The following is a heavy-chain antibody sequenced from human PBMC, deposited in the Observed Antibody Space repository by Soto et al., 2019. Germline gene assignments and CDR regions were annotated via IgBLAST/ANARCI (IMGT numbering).Heavy chain of an antibody. V-gene: IGHV4-30-2*01. D-gene: IGHD4-17*01. CDR1: GGSISSGGYS. Sequence: SETLSLTCAVSGGSISSGGYSWSWIRQPPGKGLEWIGYIYHSGSTYYNPSLKSRVTISVDRSKNQFSLKLSSVTAADTAVYYCARIRTNDYGDYALDYWGQGTLVTVSS. J-gene: IGHJ4*02. CDR3: ARIRTNDYGDYALDY. CDR2: IYHSGST.